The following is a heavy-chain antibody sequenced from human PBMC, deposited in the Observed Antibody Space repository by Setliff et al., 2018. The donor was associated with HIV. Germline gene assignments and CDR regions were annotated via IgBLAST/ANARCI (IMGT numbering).Heavy chain of an antibody. Sequence: SVKVSCKASGGVFRREAISWVRQAPGQGLEWMGGIIPIFGTTNYAQKFQGRVTITADKSTTTSYMELSSLRSEDTAIYYCARSDSGWPHYQYHHTNVWGKGTTVTVSS. V-gene: IGHV1-69*06. CDR3: ARSDSGWPHYQYHHTNV. CDR1: GGVFRREA. CDR2: IIPIFGTT. J-gene: IGHJ6*04. D-gene: IGHD6-19*01.